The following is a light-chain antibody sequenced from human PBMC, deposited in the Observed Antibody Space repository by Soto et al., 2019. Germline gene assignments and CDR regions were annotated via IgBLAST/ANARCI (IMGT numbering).Light chain of an antibody. J-gene: IGKJ1*01. V-gene: IGKV3-20*01. Sequence: EIVLTQSPGTLSLSPGERATLSCRASQSISSSYLAWYQQKPGQAPRLLIYGASSSATGVPDRFSGSGSGTAFTLTSSRLEPEAFAVYYCQQYGSSSWTFGQGTKVEIK. CDR2: GAS. CDR1: QSISSSY. CDR3: QQYGSSSWT.